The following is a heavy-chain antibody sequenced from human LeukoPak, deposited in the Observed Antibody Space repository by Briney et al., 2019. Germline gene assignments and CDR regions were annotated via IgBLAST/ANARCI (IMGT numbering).Heavy chain of an antibody. CDR2: IYPGDSDT. CDR3: ARSNDCVFDY. Sequence: GESLKISCKASGYNFAAYWIGWVHQMPGKGLEWMGVIYPGDSDTRYSPSFQGQVTISADMSISTAYLQWGSLKASDTAMYYCARSNDCVFDYWGQGTLVTVSS. CDR1: GYNFAAYW. D-gene: IGHD2-21*02. J-gene: IGHJ4*02. V-gene: IGHV5-51*07.